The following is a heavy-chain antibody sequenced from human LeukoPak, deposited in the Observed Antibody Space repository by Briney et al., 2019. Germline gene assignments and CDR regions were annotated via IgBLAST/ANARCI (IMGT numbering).Heavy chain of an antibody. J-gene: IGHJ4*02. Sequence: GGSLRLSCAVSGFTFSSFWMTWVRRAPGKGLEWVANIKQDGSEKYYVDSVKGRFTISRDDAKNSLYLQMNSLRAEDTAVYYCANGWSAYSYWGQGTLVTVSS. V-gene: IGHV3-7*03. CDR2: IKQDGSEK. CDR1: GFTFSSFW. D-gene: IGHD5-18*01. CDR3: ANGWSAYSY.